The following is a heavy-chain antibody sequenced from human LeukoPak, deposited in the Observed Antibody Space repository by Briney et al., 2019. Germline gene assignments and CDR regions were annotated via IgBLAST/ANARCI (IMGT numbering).Heavy chain of an antibody. CDR3: ARSRRYYDILTGYYEGEYYFDY. V-gene: IGHV4-59*01. CDR1: GGSISSYY. Sequence: SETLSLTCTVSGGSISSYYWSWIRQPPGKGLEWIGYIYYSGSTNYNPSLKSRVTISVDTSKNQFSLKLSSATAADTAVYYCARSRRYYDILTGYYEGEYYFDYWGQGTLVTVSS. D-gene: IGHD3-9*01. J-gene: IGHJ4*02. CDR2: IYYSGST.